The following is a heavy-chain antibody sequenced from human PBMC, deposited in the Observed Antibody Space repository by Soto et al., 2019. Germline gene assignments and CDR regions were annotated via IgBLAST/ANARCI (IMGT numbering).Heavy chain of an antibody. CDR2: IIPIFGTA. V-gene: IGHV1-69*12. J-gene: IGHJ5*02. D-gene: IGHD3-3*02. CDR1: GGTFSSYA. Sequence: QVQLVQSGAEVKKPGSSVKVSCKASGGTFSSYAISWVRQAPGQGLEWMGGIIPIFGTANYAQKFQGRVTITADESTSTAYMELSSLRSEDTPVYYCAIENGPIFVSPPPIWFDPWGQGTLVTVSS. CDR3: AIENGPIFVSPPPIWFDP.